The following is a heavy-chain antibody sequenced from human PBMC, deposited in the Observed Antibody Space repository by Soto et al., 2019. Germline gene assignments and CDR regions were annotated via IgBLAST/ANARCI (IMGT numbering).Heavy chain of an antibody. V-gene: IGHV4-31*03. CDR1: GVSITSGAYY. Sequence: QVQLQESGPGLVKPSQTLSLTCTLSGVSITSGAYYWTWVRQHPGKGLEWIGYIYYNGNTYFSPSLKSRLTISIDTSKNQFSLKLSSMTAADTAMYYCARARLRAVYAFDFWGQGTMVTVSS. D-gene: IGHD4-17*01. CDR3: ARARLRAVYAFDF. CDR2: IYYNGNT. J-gene: IGHJ3*01.